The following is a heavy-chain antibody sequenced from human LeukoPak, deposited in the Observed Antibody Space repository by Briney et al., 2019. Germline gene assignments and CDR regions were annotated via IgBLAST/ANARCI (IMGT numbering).Heavy chain of an antibody. CDR2: ISAYNGNT. CDR1: GYTFTSYG. CDR3: AGATSDNGDFDY. V-gene: IGHV1-18*01. D-gene: IGHD2-8*01. Sequence: ASVKVSCKASGYTFTSYGISWVRQAPGQGLEWMGWISAYNGNTNYAQKLQGRVTMTTDTSTSTAYMELRSLRSDDTAVYYCAGATSDNGDFDYWGQGTLVTVSS. J-gene: IGHJ4*02.